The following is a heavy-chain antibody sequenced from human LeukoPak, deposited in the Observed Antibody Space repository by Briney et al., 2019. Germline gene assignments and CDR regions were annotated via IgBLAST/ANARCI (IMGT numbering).Heavy chain of an antibody. V-gene: IGHV3-30*18. D-gene: IGHD3-10*01. CDR2: ISYDGSNK. CDR3: AKDCGSGSYYYYGMDV. Sequence: GGSLRLSCAASGFTFSSYGMHWVRQAPGKGLEWVAVISYDGSNKYYADSVKDRFTISRDNSKNTLYLQMNSLRAEDTAVYYCAKDCGSGSYYYYGMDVWGRGTTVTVSS. CDR1: GFTFSSYG. J-gene: IGHJ6*04.